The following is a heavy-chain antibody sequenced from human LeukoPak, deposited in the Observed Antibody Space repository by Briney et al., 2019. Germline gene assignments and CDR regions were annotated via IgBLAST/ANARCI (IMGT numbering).Heavy chain of an antibody. D-gene: IGHD6-25*01. Sequence: PSETLSLTCSVSGDSISSSYWSWIRQPPGKGLEWIGNIYNSANTNYNPSLQSRVTMSVDTSKSQFSLQLTSVSAADTAVYYCARGQRIERTFDIWGQGTTVIVSS. CDR3: ARGQRIERTFDI. CDR1: GDSISSSY. V-gene: IGHV4-59*08. J-gene: IGHJ3*02. CDR2: IYNSANT.